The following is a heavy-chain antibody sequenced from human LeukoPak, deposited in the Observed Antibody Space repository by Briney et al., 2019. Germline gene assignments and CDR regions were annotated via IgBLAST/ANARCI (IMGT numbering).Heavy chain of an antibody. CDR3: ARGGPSVKEGAFDI. Sequence: SETLSLTCTVSGGSISSYYWSWIRQPPGKGLEWIGYIYYSGSTNYNPSLKSRVTISVDTSKNQFSLKLSSVTAADTAVYYCARGGPSVKEGAFDIWGQGTMVTVSS. CDR2: IYYSGST. CDR1: GGSISSYY. D-gene: IGHD2-8*01. V-gene: IGHV4-59*12. J-gene: IGHJ3*02.